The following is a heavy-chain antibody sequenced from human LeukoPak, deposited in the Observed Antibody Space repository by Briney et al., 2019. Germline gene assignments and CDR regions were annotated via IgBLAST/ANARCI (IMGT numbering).Heavy chain of an antibody. CDR3: ASRPLSGRSTWYTLDF. J-gene: IGHJ4*02. D-gene: IGHD6-13*01. V-gene: IGHV3-48*04. CDR1: GFTSTSYS. CDR2: VSSTGKTT. Sequence: GGSLRLSCAASGFTSTSYSINWVRQAPGKGLEWISYVSSTGKTTYYAASVKGRVTFSRDDADNSLYLQMNSLRVEDAGIYYCASRPLSGRSTWYTLDFWGQGVLVTVSS.